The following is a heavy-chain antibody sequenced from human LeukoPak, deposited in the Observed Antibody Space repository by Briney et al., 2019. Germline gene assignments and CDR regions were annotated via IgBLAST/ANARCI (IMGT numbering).Heavy chain of an antibody. CDR1: GGTFSSYA. J-gene: IGHJ4*02. CDR2: IIPIFGTA. CDR3: ATDIAVQRTTYYFDY. D-gene: IGHD2-2*01. Sequence: SVKVSCKASGGTFSSYAISWVRQAPGEGLEWMGGIIPIFGTANYAQKFQGRVTITADESTSTAYMELSSLRSEDTAVYYCATDIAVQRTTYYFDYWGQGTLVTVSS. V-gene: IGHV1-69*13.